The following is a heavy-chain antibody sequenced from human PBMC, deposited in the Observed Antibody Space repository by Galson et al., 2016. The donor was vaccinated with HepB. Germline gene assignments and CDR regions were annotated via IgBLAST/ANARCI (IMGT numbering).Heavy chain of an antibody. D-gene: IGHD3-3*02. J-gene: IGHJ4*02. CDR1: GFSISSYS. CDR3: VRDPEALNY. V-gene: IGHV3-48*02. Sequence: SLRLSCAVSGFSISSYSMNWVRQAPGKGLEWVSYIRSSGSAIHYADSVKGRFTISRDNAKTSLYLPMNSRRDEDTAVYYCVRDPEALNYWGPGTLVTDSS. CDR2: IRSSGSAI.